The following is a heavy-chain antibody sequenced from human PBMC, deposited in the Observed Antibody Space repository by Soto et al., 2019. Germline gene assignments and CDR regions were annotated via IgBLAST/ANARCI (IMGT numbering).Heavy chain of an antibody. J-gene: IGHJ4*02. Sequence: LRLSCAASGFTFSSYAISWIRLSPGKGLEWVSVISGGGHNTYYTPSVKGRFTISRDDFKNTLYLQMNSLRTEDTAMYYCARHGYSYGGGYFDYWGQGTLVTVSS. D-gene: IGHD5-18*01. V-gene: IGHV3-23*01. CDR2: ISGGGHNT. CDR3: ARHGYSYGGGYFDY. CDR1: GFTFSSYA.